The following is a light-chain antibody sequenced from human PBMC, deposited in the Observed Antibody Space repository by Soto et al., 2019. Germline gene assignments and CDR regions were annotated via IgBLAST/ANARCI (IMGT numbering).Light chain of an antibody. J-gene: IGKJ2*01. CDR2: GES. Sequence: EIVLTQSPGTLSLSPGERATLSCRASQSVSSSYLAWDQQKPGQAPRLLIYGESSRATGIPDRFSGSGSGTDFTLTISRLEPEDFAVYYCQQYGSSPYTVGQGTKLEIK. CDR3: QQYGSSPYT. CDR1: QSVSSSY. V-gene: IGKV3-20*01.